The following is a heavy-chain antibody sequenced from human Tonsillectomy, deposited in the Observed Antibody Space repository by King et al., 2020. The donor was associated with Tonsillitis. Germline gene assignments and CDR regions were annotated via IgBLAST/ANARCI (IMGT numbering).Heavy chain of an antibody. CDR3: ARMGDIALMENYMDV. D-gene: IGHD2-8*01. CDR2: IYYTGDT. Sequence: VQLQESGPGLVKPSETLSLTCTVSGGSISSYYWSWVRQPPGKGLEWIGYIYYTGDTNYNPSLKSRVTISVDTSKNQFSLRLSSVTAADTAVYYCARMGDIALMENYMDVWGKGTTVTVSS. V-gene: IGHV4-59*01. CDR1: GGSISSYY. J-gene: IGHJ6*03.